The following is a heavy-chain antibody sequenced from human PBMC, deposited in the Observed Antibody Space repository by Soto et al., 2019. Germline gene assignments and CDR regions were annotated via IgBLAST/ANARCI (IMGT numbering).Heavy chain of an antibody. V-gene: IGHV4-59*08. CDR3: ARHGYGDYLFDY. Sequence: SETLSLTCTVSGGSISSYYWSWIRQPPGKGLEWIGYIYYSGSTNYNPSLKSRVTISVDTSKNQFSLKLSSVTAADTAVYYCARHGYGDYLFDYWGQGTLVTVSS. J-gene: IGHJ4*02. CDR1: GGSISSYY. D-gene: IGHD4-17*01. CDR2: IYYSGST.